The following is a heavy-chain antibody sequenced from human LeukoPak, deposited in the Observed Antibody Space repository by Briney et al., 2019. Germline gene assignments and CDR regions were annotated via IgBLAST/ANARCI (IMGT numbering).Heavy chain of an antibody. CDR2: IYYSGST. V-gene: IGHV4-59*01. D-gene: IGHD5-24*01. CDR3: ARANVEMATMAFDY. Sequence: SETLSLTCTVSGGSISSYYWSWIRQPPGKGLECIGYIYYSGSTNYNPSLKSRVTISVDTSKNQFSLKLSSVTAADTAVYYCARANVEMATMAFDYWGQGTLVTVSS. J-gene: IGHJ4*02. CDR1: GGSISSYY.